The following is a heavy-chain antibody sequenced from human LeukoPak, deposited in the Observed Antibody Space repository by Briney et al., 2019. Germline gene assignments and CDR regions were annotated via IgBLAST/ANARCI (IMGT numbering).Heavy chain of an antibody. J-gene: IGHJ4*02. CDR3: ARVPPNYDILTGYYNAPFDY. Sequence: SETLSLTCTVSGGSISSSSYYWGWIRQPPGKGLEWIGSIYYSGTTYYNPSLKSRVTISVDTSKNQFSLTLSSMTAADAAVYYCARVPPNYDILTGYYNAPFDYWGQGTLVTVSS. D-gene: IGHD3-9*01. V-gene: IGHV4-39*07. CDR1: GGSISSSSYY. CDR2: IYYSGTT.